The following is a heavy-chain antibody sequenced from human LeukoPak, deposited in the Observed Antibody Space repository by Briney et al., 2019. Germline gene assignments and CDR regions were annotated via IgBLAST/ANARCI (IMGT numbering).Heavy chain of an antibody. J-gene: IGHJ4*02. CDR2: ISSSSGTI. Sequence: GGSLRLSCAASGFTFSNYGMNWVRQAPGKGLDWVSYISSSSGTIYYADSVKGRFTISRDNSKNTLYLQMNSLRAEDTAVYYCAYSSSWYGIYFDYWGQGTLVTVSS. CDR3: AYSSSWYGIYFDY. V-gene: IGHV3-23*01. D-gene: IGHD6-13*01. CDR1: GFTFSNYG.